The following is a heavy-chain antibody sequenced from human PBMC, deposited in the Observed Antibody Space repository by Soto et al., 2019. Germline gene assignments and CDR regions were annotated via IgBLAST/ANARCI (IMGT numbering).Heavy chain of an antibody. V-gene: IGHV3-21*01. D-gene: IGHD2-21*02. CDR3: AREALYCGGDCYTPDY. CDR1: GFTFSSDG. CDR2: ISSSSHI. J-gene: IGHJ4*02. Sequence: GGSLRLSCAAAGFTFSSDGMNWVRQAPGKGLEWDSSISSSSHIYYADSVKGRFTISIDNAKNSLYLQMDSLRAEDTAVYYCAREALYCGGDCYTPDYWGQGTLVTVSS.